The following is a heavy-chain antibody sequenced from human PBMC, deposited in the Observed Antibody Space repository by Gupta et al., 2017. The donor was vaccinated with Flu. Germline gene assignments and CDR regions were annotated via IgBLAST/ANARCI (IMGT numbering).Heavy chain of an antibody. CDR3: VNGGKGATMFDTLDI. D-gene: IGHD5-12*01. Sequence: SYSMNWVRQAPGKGLEWVSSISSTSSVIFYADSVKGRFTISRDNAKNSLFLQMNSLRAEDTAVYYCVNGGKGATMFDTLDIWGQGSMVTVSS. J-gene: IGHJ3*02. CDR1: SYS. V-gene: IGHV3-21*01. CDR2: ISSTSSVI.